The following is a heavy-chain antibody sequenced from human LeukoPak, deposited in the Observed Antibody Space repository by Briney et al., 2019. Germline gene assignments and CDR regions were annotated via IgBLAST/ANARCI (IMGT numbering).Heavy chain of an antibody. CDR3: ARGGGDYYMDV. V-gene: IGHV4-34*01. CDR1: GESFSGYY. CDR2: INYSGST. Sequence: SETLSVTCAVYGESFSGYYWSWIRQPPGKGLEWIGEINYSGSTNYNPSLKSRVTISVDTSKNQFSLKLSSVTAADTAVYYCARGGGDYYMDVWGKGTTVTVS. D-gene: IGHD2-15*01. J-gene: IGHJ6*03.